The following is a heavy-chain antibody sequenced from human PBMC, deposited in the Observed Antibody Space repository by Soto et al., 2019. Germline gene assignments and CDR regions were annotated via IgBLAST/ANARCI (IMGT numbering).Heavy chain of an antibody. CDR3: AADVGGPHWFDP. D-gene: IGHD2-15*01. V-gene: IGHV1-58*02. J-gene: IGHJ5*02. CDR1: GLTFTSSA. Sequence: SVKVSCKASGLTFTSSAMQWVRRARGQRLEWIGWIVVGSGNTNYAQKFQERVTITRDMSTSTAYMELSSLRSEDTAVYYCAADVGGPHWFDPWGQGTLVTVPQ. CDR2: IVVGSGNT.